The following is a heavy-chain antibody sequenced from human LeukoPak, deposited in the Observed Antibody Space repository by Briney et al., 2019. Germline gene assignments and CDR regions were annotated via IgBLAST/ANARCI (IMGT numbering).Heavy chain of an antibody. CDR1: GDSVSSNSAA. CDR3: ARDSPLTTVTTFPYWYFDL. CDR2: TYYRSKWYN. Sequence: SQTLSLTCAISGDSVSSNSAAWNWITQSPSRGLEWLGRTYYRSKWYNDYAVSVKSRITINPDTSKNQFSLQLNSVTPEDTAVYYCARDSPLTTVTTFPYWYFDLWGRGTLVTVSS. J-gene: IGHJ2*01. V-gene: IGHV6-1*01. D-gene: IGHD4-17*01.